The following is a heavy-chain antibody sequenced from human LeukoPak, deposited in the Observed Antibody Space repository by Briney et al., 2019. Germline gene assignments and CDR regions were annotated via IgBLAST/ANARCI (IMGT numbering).Heavy chain of an antibody. Sequence: GGSLRLSCAASGFTVSSNYMSWVRQAPGKGLEWVSVIYSGGSTYYADSVKGRFTISRDNSKNTLYLQMNSLRAEDTAVYYCARDLDCYGSGSTYYFDYWGQGTLVTVSS. V-gene: IGHV3-66*01. CDR2: IYSGGST. D-gene: IGHD3-10*01. J-gene: IGHJ4*02. CDR1: GFTVSSNY. CDR3: ARDLDCYGSGSTYYFDY.